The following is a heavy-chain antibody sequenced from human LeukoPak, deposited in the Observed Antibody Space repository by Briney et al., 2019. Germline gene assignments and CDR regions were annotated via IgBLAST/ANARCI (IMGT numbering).Heavy chain of an antibody. CDR1: GYTFTSYG. CDR2: ISAYNGNT. CDR3: ARLPNYYDSSGYYYFDY. Sequence: GDSVKVSVNASGYTFTSYGISWVRQAPGQGLEWMGLISAYNGNTNYAQKLEGRVTMTTDTSTSTAYMELRSLRSDDTAVYYCARLPNYYDSSGYYYFDYWGQGTLVTVSS. J-gene: IGHJ4*02. D-gene: IGHD3-22*01. V-gene: IGHV1-18*01.